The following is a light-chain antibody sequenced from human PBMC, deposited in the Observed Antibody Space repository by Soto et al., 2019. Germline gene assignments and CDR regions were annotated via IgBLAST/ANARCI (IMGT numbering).Light chain of an antibody. CDR3: QQYGRMPRT. Sequence: EIVLTQSPGTLSLSPGERATLSCRASQSVSSSLLAWYQQKPGQAPRLLIYGASSRATGIPDRFSGSGSGTDFTLTISRLEPEDFAVYYCQQYGRMPRTFGQGTKLEIK. V-gene: IGKV3-20*01. J-gene: IGKJ2*01. CDR2: GAS. CDR1: QSVSSSL.